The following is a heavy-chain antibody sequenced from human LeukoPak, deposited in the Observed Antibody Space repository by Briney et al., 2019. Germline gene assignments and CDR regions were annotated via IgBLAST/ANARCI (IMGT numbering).Heavy chain of an antibody. J-gene: IGHJ3*02. D-gene: IGHD1-26*01. CDR3: AKDRRRGSYYDFLYAFDI. CDR2: ISGSGGST. CDR1: GFTFSIYA. Sequence: GGSLRLSCTASGFTFSIYAMSWVRQAPGKGLEWVSAISGSGGSTYYADSVKGRFTISRDNSKNTLYLQMNSLRAEDTAVYYCAKDRRRGSYYDFLYAFDIWGQGTMVTVSS. V-gene: IGHV3-23*01.